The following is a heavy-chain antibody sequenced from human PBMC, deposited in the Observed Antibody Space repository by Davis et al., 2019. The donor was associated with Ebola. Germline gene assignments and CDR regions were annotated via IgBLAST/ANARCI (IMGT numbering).Heavy chain of an antibody. CDR2: ITPFNGNT. Sequence: SVKVSCKASGYTFTSYGITWVRQAPGQGLEWMGWITPFNGNTNYAQKFQDRVTITRDRSMSTAYMELSSLRSEDTAMYYCATTSSGYSSGWYPWGQGALVTVSS. CDR1: GYTFTSYG. D-gene: IGHD6-19*01. CDR3: ATTSSGYSSGWYP. J-gene: IGHJ5*02. V-gene: IGHV1-45*02.